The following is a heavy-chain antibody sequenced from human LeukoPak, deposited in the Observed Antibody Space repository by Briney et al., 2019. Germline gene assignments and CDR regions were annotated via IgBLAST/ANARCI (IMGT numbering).Heavy chain of an antibody. CDR3: ARHYGGYSYGYNNYYGMDV. V-gene: IGHV5-51*01. CDR2: IYPGDSDT. D-gene: IGHD5-18*01. Sequence: GESLKISCKGSGSSFTSYWIGWVRQMPGKGLEWMGIIYPGDSDTRYSPSFQGQVTISADKSISTAYLQWSRLKASDTAMYSCARHYGGYSYGYNNYYGMDVWGQGTTVTVSS. CDR1: GSSFTSYW. J-gene: IGHJ6*02.